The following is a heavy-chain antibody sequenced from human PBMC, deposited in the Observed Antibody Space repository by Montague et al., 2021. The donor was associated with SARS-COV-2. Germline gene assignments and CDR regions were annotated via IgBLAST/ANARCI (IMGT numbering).Heavy chain of an antibody. CDR2: IYTRGGT. Sequence: IYTRGGTYYNPSLKSRVTISIDTSKNQLSLKLSSVTAADAAMYYCARSGEGGTSWPFDYWGQGTLVT. D-gene: IGHD6-13*01. V-gene: IGHV4-4*08. J-gene: IGHJ4*02. CDR3: ARSGEGGTSWPFDY.